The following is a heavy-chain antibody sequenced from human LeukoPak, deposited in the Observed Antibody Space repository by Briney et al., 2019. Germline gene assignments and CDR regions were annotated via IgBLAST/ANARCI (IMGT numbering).Heavy chain of an antibody. D-gene: IGHD1-1*01. CDR2: ISASGDVT. CDR1: YP. Sequence: YPMGWVRRAPGKGLEWVSGISASGDVTFHADPLKGRFTISRDNSKNTLYLQMDSLRAGDTAKYYCAKSLLTTASGTGRAFDIWGQGTVVTVSA. V-gene: IGHV3-23*01. J-gene: IGHJ3*02. CDR3: AKSLLTTASGTGRAFDI.